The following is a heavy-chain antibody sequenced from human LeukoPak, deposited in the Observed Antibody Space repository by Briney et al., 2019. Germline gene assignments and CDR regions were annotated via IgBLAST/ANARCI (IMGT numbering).Heavy chain of an antibody. Sequence: SETLSLTCAVYGGSFSGYYSSWIRQPPGKGLEWIGEINHSGSTNYNPSLKSRVTISVDTSKNQFSLKLSSVTAADTAVYYCASVGRDDYKGAIIDPWGQGTLVTVSS. CDR2: INHSGST. J-gene: IGHJ5*02. V-gene: IGHV4-34*01. CDR1: GGSFSGYY. D-gene: IGHD5-24*01. CDR3: ASVGRDDYKGAIIDP.